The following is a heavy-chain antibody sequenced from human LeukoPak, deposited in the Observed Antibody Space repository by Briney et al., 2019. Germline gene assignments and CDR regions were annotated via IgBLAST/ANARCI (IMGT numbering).Heavy chain of an antibody. V-gene: IGHV4-59*01. CDR2: IYYSGST. D-gene: IGHD4-23*01. CDR1: GGSISSYY. J-gene: IGHJ4*02. Sequence: PSETLSLTCTVSGGSISSYYWSWIRQPPGKGLEWIGYIYYSGSTNYNPSLKSRVTISVDTSKNQFSLKLSSVTAADTAVYDCASSRSGGNSTDSDYWGQGTLVTVSS. CDR3: ASSRSGGNSTDSDY.